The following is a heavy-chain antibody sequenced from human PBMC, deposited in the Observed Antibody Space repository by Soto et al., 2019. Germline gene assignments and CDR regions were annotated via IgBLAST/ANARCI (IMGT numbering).Heavy chain of an antibody. J-gene: IGHJ5*02. CDR3: VKYTVTEDLGES. Sequence: EVQLLESGGDVVRPGGSLRLSCAASGFTFSSYAMGWVRQAPGKGLEWVAGVSRAGTYTFYADSVRGRFSISRDNSRDTVGLFMNALRGDDTAVYFCVKYTVTEDLGESWGQGTLVSVSS. D-gene: IGHD3-16*01. CDR2: VSRAGTYT. V-gene: IGHV3-23*01. CDR1: GFTFSSYA.